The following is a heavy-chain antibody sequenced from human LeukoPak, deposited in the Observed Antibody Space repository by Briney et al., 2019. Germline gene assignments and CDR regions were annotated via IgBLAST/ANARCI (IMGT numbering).Heavy chain of an antibody. CDR2: IYRSGST. CDR3: ARQEWSGSDYFDY. CDR1: DYSISSGYY. J-gene: IGHJ4*02. Sequence: SETLSLTCTVSDYSISSGYYWGWIRQPPGEGLEWIGSIYRSGSTYYNSSLKSRVSISVDTSKNQFSLKLSSVTAADTAVYYCARQEWSGSDYFDYWGQGTLVTVSS. V-gene: IGHV4-38-2*02. D-gene: IGHD3-3*01.